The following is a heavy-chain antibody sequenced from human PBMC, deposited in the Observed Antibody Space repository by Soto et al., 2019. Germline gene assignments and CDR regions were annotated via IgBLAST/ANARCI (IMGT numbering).Heavy chain of an antibody. CDR3: ARGYRYCSGGFCYSRDYKDV. CDR1: GGSFSGPYY. CDR2: INHSGST. J-gene: IGHJ6*03. D-gene: IGHD2-15*01. Sequence: SETLSLTCAVYGGSFSGPYYWNWLRLPPGKGPEWIGEINHSGSTTYNPSLKSRVTMSVDTSKNQFSLKLSSVTAADTAVYYCARGYRYCSGGFCYSRDYKDVWTRGSTV. V-gene: IGHV4-34*01.